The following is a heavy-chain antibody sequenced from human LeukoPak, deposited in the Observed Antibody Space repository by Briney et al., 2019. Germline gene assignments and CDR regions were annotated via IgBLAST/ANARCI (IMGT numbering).Heavy chain of an antibody. D-gene: IGHD2-2*01. CDR3: ATTPWGGYCSSTSCHLSY. CDR1: GFTFSDYY. CDR2: ISCSGSST. J-gene: IGHJ4*02. V-gene: IGHV3-23*01. Sequence: GGALRLSCAASGFTFSDYYMSWIRQAPGKGLEWVSAISCSGSSTYYADSVNGRFIISSDNHKNTADLQMNGSGRDDVVVYDCATTPWGGYCSSTSCHLSYWGQGILVTVSS.